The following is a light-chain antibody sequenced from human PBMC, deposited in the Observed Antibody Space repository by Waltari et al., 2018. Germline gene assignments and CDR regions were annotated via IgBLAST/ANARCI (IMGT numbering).Light chain of an antibody. CDR1: SSNIGTRS. CDR3: ATWDDSLNGL. J-gene: IGLJ2*01. Sequence: QSVLTQPPSVSGTPGQRASISCSGSSSNIGTRSVNWYQQVPGTAPKLLIYSTNQRPSGVPERFSGSKSGTSASLAISGLQSEDEADYYCATWDDSLNGLFGGGTKLTVL. CDR2: STN. V-gene: IGLV1-44*01.